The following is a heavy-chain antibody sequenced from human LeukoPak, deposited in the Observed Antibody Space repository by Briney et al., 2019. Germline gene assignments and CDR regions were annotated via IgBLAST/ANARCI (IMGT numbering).Heavy chain of an antibody. D-gene: IGHD2-2*01. CDR2: INPNSGGT. V-gene: IGHV1-2*06. CDR1: GYTFTGYY. Sequence: ASVKVPCKASGYTFTGYYMHWVRQAPGQGLEWMGRINPNSGGTNYAQKSQGRVTMTRDTSISTAYMELSRLRSDDTAVYYCARVREQLKDAFDIWGQGTMVTVSS. CDR3: ARVREQLKDAFDI. J-gene: IGHJ3*02.